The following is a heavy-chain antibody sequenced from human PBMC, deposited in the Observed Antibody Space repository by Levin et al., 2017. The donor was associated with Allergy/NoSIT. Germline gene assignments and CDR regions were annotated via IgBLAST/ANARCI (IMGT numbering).Heavy chain of an antibody. D-gene: IGHD6-19*01. J-gene: IGHJ4*02. Sequence: GGSLRLSCAASGFTFDDYAMHWVRQAPGKGLEWVSGISWNSGSKGYADSVKGRFPISRDNAKNSLYLQMNSLRAEDPALYYCAKDMGSSGCPGGWGQGTLVTVSS. CDR2: ISWNSGSK. V-gene: IGHV3-9*01. CDR1: GFTFDDYA. CDR3: AKDMGSSGCPGG.